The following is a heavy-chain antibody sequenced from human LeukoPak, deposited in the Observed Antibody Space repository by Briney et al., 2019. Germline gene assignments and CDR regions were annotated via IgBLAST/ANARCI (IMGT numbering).Heavy chain of an antibody. D-gene: IGHD3-10*01. CDR3: ARGKGFFFEN. V-gene: IGHV3-48*04. Sequence: PGGSLRLSCAASGFTFSSYSMNWVRQAPGKGLEWVSYISSSSSTIYYADSVKGRFTISRDNAKNSLYLQMNSLRVDDTAVYYCARGKGFFFENWGHGTLVTVSS. CDR2: ISSSSSTI. CDR1: GFTFSSYS. J-gene: IGHJ4*03.